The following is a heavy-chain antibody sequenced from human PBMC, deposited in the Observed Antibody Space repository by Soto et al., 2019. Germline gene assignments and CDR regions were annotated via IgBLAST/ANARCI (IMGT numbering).Heavy chain of an antibody. CDR1: GGSISSSSYY. V-gene: IGHV4-39*01. J-gene: IGHJ5*02. D-gene: IGHD6-6*01. CDR3: ARHHRVTSFIEARGGNWFDP. Sequence: PSETLSLTCTVSGGSISSSSYYWGLIRQPPGKGLDWIGSIYYSGSTYYNPSLKSRVTISVDTSKNQFSLKLSSVTAADTAVYYRARHHRVTSFIEARGGNWFDPWGQGTLVTVSS. CDR2: IYYSGST.